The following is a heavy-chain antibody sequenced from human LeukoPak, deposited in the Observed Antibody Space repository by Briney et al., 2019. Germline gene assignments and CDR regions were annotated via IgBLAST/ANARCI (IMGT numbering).Heavy chain of an antibody. V-gene: IGHV4-39*01. CDR3: ASQEYSSSSRGDY. J-gene: IGHJ4*02. Sequence: PSETLSLTCTVSGGSISSSSYYWGWIRQPPGKGLEWIGSIYYSGSTYYNPSLKSRVTISVDTSKNQFSLKLSSVTAADTAVYYCASQEYSSSSRGDYWGQGTLVTVSS. D-gene: IGHD6-6*01. CDR1: GGSISSSSYY. CDR2: IYYSGST.